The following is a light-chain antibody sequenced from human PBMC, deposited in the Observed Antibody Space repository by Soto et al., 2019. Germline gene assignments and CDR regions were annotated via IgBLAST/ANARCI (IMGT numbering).Light chain of an antibody. Sequence: QSVLNQPPSASGTPGQRVTISCSGSSSNIGSNIVNWYQQVPGTAPKLLIYSNSQRPSGVPDRFSGSKSGTSASLAISGLQSEDEADYFCAAWDDSLNGHVFGTGTKLTVL. J-gene: IGLJ1*01. V-gene: IGLV1-44*01. CDR3: AAWDDSLNGHV. CDR2: SNS. CDR1: SSNIGSNI.